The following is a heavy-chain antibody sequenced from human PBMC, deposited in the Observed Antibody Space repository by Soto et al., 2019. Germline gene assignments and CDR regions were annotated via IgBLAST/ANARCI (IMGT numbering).Heavy chain of an antibody. D-gene: IGHD2-8*01. CDR3: AKRDVPHSTSNAYFYDH. CDR2: ISVSVGST. J-gene: IGHJ4*02. Sequence: GGSLRLSCGVSGFPFAPSTMSWVRQAPGKGLEWVSTISVSVGSTYSADSVQGRFTVSSDISDTALFLRMTSLTADDTAVYFCAKRDVPHSTSNAYFYDHWGRGGLVTVSS. CDR1: GFPFAPST. V-gene: IGHV3-23*01.